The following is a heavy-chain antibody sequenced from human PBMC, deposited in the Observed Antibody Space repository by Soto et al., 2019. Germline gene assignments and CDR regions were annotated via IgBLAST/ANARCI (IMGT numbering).Heavy chain of an antibody. Sequence: PSDTLSLTCTVSGVSISSYYWSWIRHPPGKGLEWIGYIYYSGSTNYNPSLKSRVTISVDTSKNQFSLKLSSVTAADTAVYYCASASSGWYKVFDYWGQGTLVTVSS. CDR1: GVSISSYY. CDR3: ASASSGWYKVFDY. CDR2: IYYSGST. D-gene: IGHD6-19*01. V-gene: IGHV4-59*01. J-gene: IGHJ4*02.